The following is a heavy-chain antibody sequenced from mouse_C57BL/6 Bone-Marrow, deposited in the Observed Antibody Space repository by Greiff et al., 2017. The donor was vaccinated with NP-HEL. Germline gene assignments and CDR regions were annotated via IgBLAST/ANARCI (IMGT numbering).Heavy chain of an antibody. D-gene: IGHD1-1*01. V-gene: IGHV1-81*01. CDR1: GYTFTSYG. CDR2: IYPRSGNT. Sequence: VKLMESGAELARPGASVKLSCKASGYTFTSYGISWVKQRTGQGLEWIGEIYPRSGNTYYNAKFKGKATLTADKSSSTAYMELRSLTSEDSAVYFCARSYGKSYWGQGTLVTVSA. CDR3: ARSYGKSY. J-gene: IGHJ3*01.